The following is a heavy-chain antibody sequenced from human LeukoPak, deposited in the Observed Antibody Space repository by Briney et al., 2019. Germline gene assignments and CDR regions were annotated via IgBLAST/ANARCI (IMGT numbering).Heavy chain of an antibody. V-gene: IGHV4-59*01. CDR1: GGSISSYY. D-gene: IGHD3-10*01. J-gene: IGHJ3*02. CDR2: IYYSGST. CDR3: ARDPVVGLWFRELPGAFDI. Sequence: SETLSLTCTVSGGSISSYYWSWIRQPPGKGLEWIGYIYYSGSTNYNPSLKSRVTISVDTSKNQFSLKLSSVTAADTAVYYCARDPVVGLWFRELPGAFDIWGQGTMVTVSS.